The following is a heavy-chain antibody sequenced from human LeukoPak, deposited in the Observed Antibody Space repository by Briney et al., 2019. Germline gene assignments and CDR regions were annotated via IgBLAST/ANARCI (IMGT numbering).Heavy chain of an antibody. CDR2: IYTSGST. V-gene: IGHV4-61*02. J-gene: IGHJ6*03. CDR1: GGSISSGSYY. CDR3: ARDLYSSGWYGEKYYYYMDV. D-gene: IGHD6-19*01. Sequence: SETLSLTCTVSGGSISSGSYYWSWIRQPAGKGLEWIGRIYTSGSTNYNPSLKSRVTISVDTSKNQFSLKLSSVTAADTAAYYCARDLYSSGWYGEKYYYYMDVWGKGTTVTVSS.